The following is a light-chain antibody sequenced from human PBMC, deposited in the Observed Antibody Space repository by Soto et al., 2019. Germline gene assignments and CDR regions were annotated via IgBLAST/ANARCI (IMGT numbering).Light chain of an antibody. CDR3: QSYDRSLRGYV. V-gene: IGLV1-40*01. CDR2: GNT. CDR1: SSNIGAGYD. J-gene: IGLJ1*01. Sequence: QSVLTQPPSVSGAPGQRVTISCTGTSSNIGAGYDVHWYQHLPGTAPKLLIYGNTIRPSGVPDRFSGSKSGTSASLAITGLQAEDEADYSCQSYDRSLRGYVFGTGTKVTV.